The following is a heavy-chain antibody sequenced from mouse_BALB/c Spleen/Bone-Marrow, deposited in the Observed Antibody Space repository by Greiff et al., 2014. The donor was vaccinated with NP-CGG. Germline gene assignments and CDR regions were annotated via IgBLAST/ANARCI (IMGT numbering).Heavy chain of an antibody. Sequence: KGKATLTVDKSSSTAYMHLNSLTSEDSAVYYCARSILGAMDYWGQGTSVTVSS. CDR3: ARSILGAMDY. D-gene: IGHD4-1*01. J-gene: IGHJ4*01. V-gene: IGHV1S135*01.